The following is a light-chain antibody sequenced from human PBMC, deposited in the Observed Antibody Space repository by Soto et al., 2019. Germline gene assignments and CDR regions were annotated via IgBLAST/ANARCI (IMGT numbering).Light chain of an antibody. CDR3: NSRASGTTYV. J-gene: IGLJ1*01. Sequence: QSVLTQPASVSGSPGQSITISCIGTSSDVGAYNYVSWYQQLPGKAPKLMMYEVSNRPSGISNRFSGSKSGNTASLTISGLQTEDEADYYCNSRASGTTYVFGTGPKVTVL. CDR2: EVS. CDR1: SSDVGAYNY. V-gene: IGLV2-14*01.